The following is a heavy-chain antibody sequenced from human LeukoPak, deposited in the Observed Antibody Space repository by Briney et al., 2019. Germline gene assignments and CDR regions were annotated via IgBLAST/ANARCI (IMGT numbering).Heavy chain of an antibody. CDR3: ASVYAVLNAFDI. CDR1: GYTFTGYY. V-gene: IGHV1-2*02. J-gene: IGHJ3*02. CDR2: INPNSGGT. D-gene: IGHD2/OR15-2a*01. Sequence: GASVKVSCKASGYTFTGYYMHWVRQAPGQGLEWMGWINPNSGGTNYAQKFQGRVAMTWETSIRTAYMELSRLRSGHRAGYYFASVYAVLNAFDIWGQGTMVTVSS.